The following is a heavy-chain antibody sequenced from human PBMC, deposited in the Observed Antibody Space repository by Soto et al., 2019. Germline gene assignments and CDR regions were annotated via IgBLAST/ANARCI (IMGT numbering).Heavy chain of an antibody. CDR3: ARDWLVEHDYYDSSGYYNWFDP. CDR1: GFTFSSYW. V-gene: IGHV3-74*01. D-gene: IGHD3-22*01. Sequence: GSLRLSCAASGFTFSSYWMHWVRQAPGKGLVWVSRINSDGSSTSYADSVKGRFTISRDNAKNTLYLQMNSLRAEDTAVYYCARDWLVEHDYYDSSGYYNWFDPWGQGTLVTVSS. CDR2: INSDGSST. J-gene: IGHJ5*02.